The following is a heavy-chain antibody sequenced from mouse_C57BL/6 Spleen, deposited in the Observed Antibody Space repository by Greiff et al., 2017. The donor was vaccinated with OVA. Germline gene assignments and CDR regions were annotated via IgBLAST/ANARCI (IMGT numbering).Heavy chain of an antibody. J-gene: IGHJ4*01. Sequence: EVKLVESGGDLVKPGGSLKLSCAASGFTFSSYGMSWVRQTPDKRLEWVATISSGGSYTYYPDSVKGRFTISRDNAKNTLYLQMSSLKSEDTAMYYCARRLPHYYAMDYWGQGTSVTVSS. V-gene: IGHV5-6*02. CDR3: ARRLPHYYAMDY. CDR1: GFTFSSYG. CDR2: ISSGGSYT.